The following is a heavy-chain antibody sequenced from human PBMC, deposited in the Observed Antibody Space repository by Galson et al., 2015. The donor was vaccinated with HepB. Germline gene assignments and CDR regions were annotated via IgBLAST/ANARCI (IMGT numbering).Heavy chain of an antibody. CDR3: TTEAVAEFGFDF. Sequence: SVKVSCKVSGHSISELSIHWVRQAPGKGLEWMGGFDPENGETIYAQKFQGRVTMTEDTSTDTAYMDLRSLRSQDTAVYYCTTEAVAEFGFDFWCQGTMVTVSS. D-gene: IGHD6-19*01. J-gene: IGHJ3*01. V-gene: IGHV1-24*01. CDR2: FDPENGET. CDR1: GHSISELS.